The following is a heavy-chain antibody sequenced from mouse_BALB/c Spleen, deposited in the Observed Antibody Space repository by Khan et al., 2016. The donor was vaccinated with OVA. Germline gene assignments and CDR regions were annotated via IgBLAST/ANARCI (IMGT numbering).Heavy chain of an antibody. J-gene: IGHJ3*01. D-gene: IGHD2-14*01. CDR3: AREGAYYRSDGWFAY. Sequence: VQLQESGAELARPGASVKMSCKASGYTFTTYTIHWVKQRPGQGLEWIGYIIPSSDYSNYNQKFKDKATLTADKSSTTAYMQLSSLTSEDSAVYYCAREGAYYRSDGWFAYWDQGTLVTVSA. CDR1: GYTFTTYT. CDR2: IIPSSDYS. V-gene: IGHV1-4*01.